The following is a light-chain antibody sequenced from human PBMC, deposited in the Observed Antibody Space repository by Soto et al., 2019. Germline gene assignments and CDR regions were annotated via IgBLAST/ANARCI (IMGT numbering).Light chain of an antibody. CDR2: DVS. V-gene: IGLV2-11*01. CDR1: SSDFGGYNY. J-gene: IGLJ3*02. CDR3: SSYAASYTWV. Sequence: QSALTQPASVSGSPGQSVTISCTGTSSDFGGYNYVSWYQQYPGKAPKLMVCDVSKWPSGVPDRFSGSKSGTTASLTISGLQAEDEADYYCSSYAASYTWVFGGGTKLTVL.